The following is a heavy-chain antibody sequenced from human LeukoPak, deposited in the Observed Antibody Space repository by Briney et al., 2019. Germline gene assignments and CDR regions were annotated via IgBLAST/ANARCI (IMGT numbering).Heavy chain of an antibody. D-gene: IGHD3-22*01. CDR3: VRDSHDSVRRYYYDSSGYDLNY. Sequence: ASVKVSCKASGYTFTSYGISWVRQAPGQGLEWMGWISAYNGNTNYAQKIQGRITMTAATATSTAYMELSSLKTDDTAENYCVRDSHDSVRRYYYDSSGYDLNYWGQGTLVTVAS. CDR1: GYTFTSYG. CDR2: ISAYNGNT. V-gene: IGHV1-18*01. J-gene: IGHJ4*02.